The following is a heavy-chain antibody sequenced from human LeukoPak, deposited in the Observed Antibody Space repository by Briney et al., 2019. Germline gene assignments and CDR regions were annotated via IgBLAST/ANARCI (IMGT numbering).Heavy chain of an antibody. J-gene: IGHJ6*02. Sequence: GGSLRLSCGASGFTFSNYAMSWVRQAPGKGLEWVSGISDSGSTAFYADSVKGRFTSSRDNSKNTLYLQMNSLRAEDTAVYYCAKRYYYDSSGYPTYYYYGLDVWGQGTTVTVSS. CDR1: GFTFSNYA. CDR3: AKRYYYDSSGYPTYYYYGLDV. CDR2: ISDSGSTA. D-gene: IGHD3-22*01. V-gene: IGHV3-23*01.